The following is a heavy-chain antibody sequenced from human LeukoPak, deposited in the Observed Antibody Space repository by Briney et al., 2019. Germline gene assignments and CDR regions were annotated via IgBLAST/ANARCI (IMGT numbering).Heavy chain of an antibody. Sequence: ASVRVSCKASGYTYTSYGISWVRQAPGQGLEWMGWISAYYGNTNYAQKLQGRVTITTDTSTSMAYMELRSLRSDDTAVYYCARTGSGYSFAFDYWGQGTLVTVSS. D-gene: IGHD3-22*01. CDR1: GYTYTSYG. V-gene: IGHV1-18*01. CDR2: ISAYYGNT. CDR3: ARTGSGYSFAFDY. J-gene: IGHJ4*02.